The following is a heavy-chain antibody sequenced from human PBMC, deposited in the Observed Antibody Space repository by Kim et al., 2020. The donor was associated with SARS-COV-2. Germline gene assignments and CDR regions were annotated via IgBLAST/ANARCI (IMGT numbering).Heavy chain of an antibody. V-gene: IGHV5-51*01. J-gene: IGHJ3*02. CDR3: ATLAVGGDDAFDI. CDR2: IYPGDSDT. Sequence: GESLKISCKGFGYSLANYWIAWVRQMSGKGLEWMGIIYPGDSDTRYSPSFQGQVTISADKSISTAYLQWSSLKASDTAMYYCATLAVGGDDAFDIWGQGTMVTVSS. CDR1: GYSLANYW. D-gene: IGHD6-19*01.